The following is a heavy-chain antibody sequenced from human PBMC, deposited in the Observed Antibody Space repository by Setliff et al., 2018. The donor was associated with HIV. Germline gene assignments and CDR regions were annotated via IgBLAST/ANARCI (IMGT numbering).Heavy chain of an antibody. CDR2: VHPTGST. V-gene: IGHV4-4*07. CDR1: GDSMSPYY. CDR3: ARVFPPIRGAPFGTPPGAFDI. D-gene: IGHD2-15*01. J-gene: IGHJ3*02. Sequence: NPSETLSLTCSVSGDSMSPYYWSWIRQSADKGLEWIGRVHPTGSTIYNPSLRSRVTMSVDTSKSQFSLKLSSVTAADTAMYYCARVFPPIRGAPFGTPPGAFDIWGQGTMVTV.